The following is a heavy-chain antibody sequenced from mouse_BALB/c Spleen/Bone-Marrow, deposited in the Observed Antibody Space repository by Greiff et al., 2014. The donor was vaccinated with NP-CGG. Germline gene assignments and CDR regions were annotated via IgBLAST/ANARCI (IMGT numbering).Heavy chain of an antibody. D-gene: IGHD1-2*01. J-gene: IGHJ4*01. CDR2: IRNKANGYTT. CDR3: AVRGITTATGAMDY. V-gene: IGHV7-3*02. Sequence: VQLKESGGGLVQPGGSLRLSCATSGFTLTDYYMSWVRQPPGKALEWLGFIRNKANGYTTEYSASVKGRFTISRDNSHSILYLQMNTLRAEDSATYYCAVRGITTATGAMDYWGQGTSVTVSS. CDR1: GFTLTDYY.